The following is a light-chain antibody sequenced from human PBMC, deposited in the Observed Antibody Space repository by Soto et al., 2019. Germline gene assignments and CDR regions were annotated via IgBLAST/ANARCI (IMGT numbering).Light chain of an antibody. CDR3: HQYGTSPQT. J-gene: IGKJ1*01. CDR2: GAS. CDR1: QSVTSNY. Sequence: EIGLTQSPGTLSLSPGDRATLSCRASQSVTSNYLAWYQQKPGQAPRLLIYGASSRATGIPDRFSGSGSGTQFTLTISSLQSEDFAVYYCHQYGTSPQTFGQGTKVDIK. V-gene: IGKV3-20*01.